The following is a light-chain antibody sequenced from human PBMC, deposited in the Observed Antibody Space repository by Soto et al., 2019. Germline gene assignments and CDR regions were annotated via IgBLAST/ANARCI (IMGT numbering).Light chain of an antibody. V-gene: IGLV2-14*03. CDR2: EVS. CDR1: SSDVGAYYY. CDR3: SSYTSSSTPG. J-gene: IGLJ1*01. Sequence: QSALTQPASVSGSPGQSITISCTGTSSDVGAYYYVSWYRQHPGTAPKLMIYEVSNRPSGVSNRFSGSKSGNTASLTISGLQAEDEAHYYCSSYTSSSTPGFGTGTKLTVL.